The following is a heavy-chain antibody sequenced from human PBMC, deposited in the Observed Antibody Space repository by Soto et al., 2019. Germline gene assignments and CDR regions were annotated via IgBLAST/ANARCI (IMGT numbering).Heavy chain of an antibody. CDR2: ISYDGSNK. V-gene: IGHV3-30-3*01. CDR1: GFTFSSYA. J-gene: IGHJ3*02. Sequence: PGGSLRLSCAGSGFTFSSYAMSWVRQAPGKGLEWVAVISYDGSNKYYADSVKGRFTISRDNSKNTLYLQMNSLRAEDTAVYYCARARSVYDAFDIWGQGTMVTVSS. CDR3: ARARSVYDAFDI.